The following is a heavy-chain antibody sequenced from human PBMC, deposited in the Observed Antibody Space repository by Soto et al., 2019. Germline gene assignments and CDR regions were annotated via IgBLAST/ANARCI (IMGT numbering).Heavy chain of an antibody. CDR1: GFICSSYD. CDR2: ILVDGRT. J-gene: IGHJ3*02. Sequence: PGGSLRLSCAASGFICSSYDMSWVRQAPGKGLEWVSTILVDGRTFYVDSVKGRFTISRDTSQNTVYLQMNSLTAGDTALYYCAKATATGGGAFDICGQGTMVTV. CDR3: AKATATGGGAFDI. V-gene: IGHV3-23*01. D-gene: IGHD2-8*02.